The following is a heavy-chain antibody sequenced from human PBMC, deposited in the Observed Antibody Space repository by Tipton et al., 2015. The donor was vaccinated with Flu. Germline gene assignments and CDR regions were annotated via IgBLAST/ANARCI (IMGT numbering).Heavy chain of an antibody. D-gene: IGHD5-24*01. CDR1: GYTFTTDD. J-gene: IGHJ4*02. CDR3: GRGYKALAL. CDR2: MDPNNGNI. Sequence: QLVQSGAEVKNPGASVKVSCKASGYTFTTDDINWVRQAAGQGLEWTGWMDPNNGNIGYAQSFQGRVTFTRDTSKSTAYMELTGLNSEDTAVYYCGRGYKALALWGQGTLVTVSS. V-gene: IGHV1-8*01.